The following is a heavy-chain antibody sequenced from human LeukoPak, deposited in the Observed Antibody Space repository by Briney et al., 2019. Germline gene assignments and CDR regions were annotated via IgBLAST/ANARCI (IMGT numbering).Heavy chain of an antibody. J-gene: IGHJ6*03. D-gene: IGHD3-3*01. CDR2: IKQDGSEK. CDR1: GFTFSSYW. Sequence: GGSLRLSCAASGFTFSSYWMSWVRQAPGKGLEWVANIKQDGSEKYYVDSVKGRFTISRDNAKNTLYLQMNSLRAEDTAVYYCARNTIFGVADFYYYYYYMDVWGKGTTVTVSS. V-gene: IGHV3-7*01. CDR3: ARNTIFGVADFYYYYYYMDV.